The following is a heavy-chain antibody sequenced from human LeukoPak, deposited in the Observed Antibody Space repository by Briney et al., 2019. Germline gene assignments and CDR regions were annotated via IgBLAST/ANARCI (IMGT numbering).Heavy chain of an antibody. CDR2: IYYSGST. CDR3: ARGGGYYDYVWGSYRSFYYFDY. Sequence: SETLSLTCTVSGGSISSSSYYWGWIRQPPGKGLEWIGSIYYSGSTYYNPSLKSRVTISVGTSKNQFSLKLSSVTAADTAVYYCARGGGYYDYVWGSYRSFYYFDYWGQGTLVTVSS. J-gene: IGHJ4*02. CDR1: GGSISSSSYY. V-gene: IGHV4-39*07. D-gene: IGHD3-16*02.